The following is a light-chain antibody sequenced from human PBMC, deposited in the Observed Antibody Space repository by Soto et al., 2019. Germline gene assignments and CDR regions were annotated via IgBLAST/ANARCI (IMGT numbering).Light chain of an antibody. V-gene: IGLV2-11*01. CDR2: DVS. J-gene: IGLJ1*01. CDR1: SSDVGGYHY. CDR3: CSYAGSYTYV. Sequence: QSALTQPRSVSGSPGQSVTISCTGTSSDVGGYHYVSWYQQHPGKAPKLMIYDVSTRPSGVPDRFSGSKSGNTASLTISGLHAEDDADYYCCSYAGSYTYVFGTGTKVTVL.